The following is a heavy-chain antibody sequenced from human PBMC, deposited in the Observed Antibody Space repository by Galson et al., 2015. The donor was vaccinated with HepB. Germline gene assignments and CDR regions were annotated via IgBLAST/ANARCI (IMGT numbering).Heavy chain of an antibody. CDR2: IYSGGHA. Sequence: LRLSCAVSGFPVSKSYVSWVRQAPGKGLEWLSVIYSGGHAFYADSVQGRFTISRDTSKNTVYLQMRSLRAEDTAVYYCASPFCIGGNCSPLWYWGQGTLVTVSS. J-gene: IGHJ4*02. CDR3: ASPFCIGGNCSPLWY. V-gene: IGHV3-53*01. D-gene: IGHD2-15*01. CDR1: GFPVSKSY.